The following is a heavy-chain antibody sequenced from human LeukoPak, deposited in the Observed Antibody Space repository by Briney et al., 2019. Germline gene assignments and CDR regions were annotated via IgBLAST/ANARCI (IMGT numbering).Heavy chain of an antibody. Sequence: GGSLRLSCAASGFTVSSNYMSWVRQAPGRGLEWVSVIYSGGSTYYADSVKGRFTISRDNSKNTLFLQMNSLRAGDTAVYYCARGTVTMVDYWGQGTLLTVSS. CDR3: ARGTVTMVDY. V-gene: IGHV3-66*01. CDR1: GFTVSSNY. CDR2: IYSGGST. J-gene: IGHJ4*02. D-gene: IGHD3-10*01.